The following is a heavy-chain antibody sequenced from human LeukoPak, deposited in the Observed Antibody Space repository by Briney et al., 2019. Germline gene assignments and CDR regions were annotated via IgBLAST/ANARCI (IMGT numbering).Heavy chain of an antibody. J-gene: IGHJ5*02. CDR3: ARAYSSGWYEGP. V-gene: IGHV1-8*01. D-gene: IGHD6-19*01. CDR2: MNPNSGNT. CDR1: GYTFTSYD. Sequence: GASVKVSCKASGYTFTSYDINWVRQATGQGLEWMGWMNPNSGNTGYAQKFQGRVTMTRNTSISTAYMELSSLRSEDTAVYYCARAYSSGWYEGPWGQGTLVTVSS.